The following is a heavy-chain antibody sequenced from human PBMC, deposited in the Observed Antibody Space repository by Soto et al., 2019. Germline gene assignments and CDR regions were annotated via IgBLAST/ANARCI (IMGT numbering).Heavy chain of an antibody. CDR1: GGAFSGYY. V-gene: IGHV4-34*01. D-gene: IGHD3-16*02. CDR3: ARGHIVSSNFYFMEV. Sequence: SETLSLTCAVYGGAFSGYYWTGVRQTPGKGLEWIGEKEHGGSTTYNPSLQSRVSISLDLVRKQVSLQLTSVTAADSATYYCARGHIVSSNFYFMEVWGKGTTVTVSS. CDR2: KEHGGST. J-gene: IGHJ6*03.